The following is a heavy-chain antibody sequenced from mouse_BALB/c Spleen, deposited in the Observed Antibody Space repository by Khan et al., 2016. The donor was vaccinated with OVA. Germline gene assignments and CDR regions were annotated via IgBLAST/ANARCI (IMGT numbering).Heavy chain of an antibody. CDR3: AKQNHGTLYAVDY. D-gene: IGHD2-1*01. CDR1: GFSLTSYG. V-gene: IGHV2-3*01. Sequence: QVQLKESGPGLVAPSQSLSITCTVSGFSLTSYGVSWVRQPPGKGLEWLGVMWGDGNTNYHSALRSRLSISKDNSKSQVFLKLNSLQTDDTATYDGAKQNHGTLYAVDYWGQGTSVTVSS. J-gene: IGHJ4*01. CDR2: MWGDGNT.